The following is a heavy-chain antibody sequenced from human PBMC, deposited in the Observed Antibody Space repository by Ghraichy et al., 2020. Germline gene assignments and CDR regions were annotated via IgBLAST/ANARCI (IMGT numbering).Heavy chain of an antibody. D-gene: IGHD6-13*01. J-gene: IGHJ4*02. CDR2: IYSGGST. Sequence: GESLRLSCAASGFTVSSNYMSWVRQAPGKGLEWVSVIYSGGSTYYADSVKGRFTISRDNSKNTLYLQMNSLRAEDTAVYYCARDRVAAAGTWALDYWGQGTLVTVSS. V-gene: IGHV3-66*02. CDR1: GFTVSSNY. CDR3: ARDRVAAAGTWALDY.